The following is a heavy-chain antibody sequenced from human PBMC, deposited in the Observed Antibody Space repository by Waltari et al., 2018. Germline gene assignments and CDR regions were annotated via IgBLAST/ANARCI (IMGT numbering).Heavy chain of an antibody. CDR2: FYNGDST. V-gene: IGHV3-53*01. CDR3: AKGEEWPTVVRH. Sequence: GESLRLSCAASGLSVSSNYMSWVRQAPGKGLEWVSVFYNGDSTHYADSVEGRFTISRDNSKNTLYLQMNSLRGEDTAVYYCAKGEEWPTVVRHWGQGPLVTVSS. D-gene: IGHD3-3*01. J-gene: IGHJ4*02. CDR1: GLSVSSNY.